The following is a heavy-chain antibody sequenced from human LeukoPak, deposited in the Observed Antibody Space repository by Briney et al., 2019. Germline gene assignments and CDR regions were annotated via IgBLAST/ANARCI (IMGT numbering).Heavy chain of an antibody. Sequence: TGGSLRLSCAASGFSFSTHWMHWVRQAPGKGLVCVAQINSDGSRTSYADSVKGRFTISRDNAKNTLYLEMIGLRAEDTAVYYCGSLTVVARDHWGQGTLVTVSS. V-gene: IGHV3-74*01. D-gene: IGHD3-22*01. CDR3: GSLTVVARDH. J-gene: IGHJ4*02. CDR1: GFSFSTHW. CDR2: INSDGSRT.